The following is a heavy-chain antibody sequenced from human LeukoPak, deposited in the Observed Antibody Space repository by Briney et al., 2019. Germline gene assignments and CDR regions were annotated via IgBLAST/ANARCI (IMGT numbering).Heavy chain of an antibody. CDR3: ARDRNDYGDYDAFDI. Sequence: ASVKVSCKASGYTFTGYYMHWVRQAPGQGLEWMGRINPNSGGTNYAQKFQGRVTMTRDTSISTAYMELSRLRSGDTAVYYCARDRNDYGDYDAFDIWGQGTMVTVSS. J-gene: IGHJ3*02. CDR2: INPNSGGT. D-gene: IGHD4-17*01. V-gene: IGHV1-2*06. CDR1: GYTFTGYY.